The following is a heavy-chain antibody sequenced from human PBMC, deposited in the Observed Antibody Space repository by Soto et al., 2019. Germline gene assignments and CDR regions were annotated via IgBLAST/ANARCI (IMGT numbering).Heavy chain of an antibody. D-gene: IGHD2-8*01. CDR3: ARRTNGYFAY. CDR2: ISGSGGST. V-gene: IGHV3-23*01. J-gene: IGHJ4*02. Sequence: PGESLKISCAASGFTFSSYAMSWVRQAPGKGLEWVSAISGSGGSTYYADSVKGRFTISRDNSKNTLYLQMNSLRAEDTAVYYCARRTNGYFAYWGQGALVTVSS. CDR1: GFTFSSYA.